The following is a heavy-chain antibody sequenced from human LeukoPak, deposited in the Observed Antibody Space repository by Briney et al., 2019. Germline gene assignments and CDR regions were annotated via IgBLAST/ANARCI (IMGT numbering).Heavy chain of an antibody. J-gene: IGHJ4*02. CDR2: INAGNGNT. D-gene: IGHD4-17*01. Sequence: ASVKVSCKASGYTFTSYAMHWVRQAPGQRLEWMGWINAGNGNTKYSQKFQGRVTITRDTSASTAYMELSSLRSEDTAVYYCARVAMEYGDYPFDFWGQGTLVTVSS. V-gene: IGHV1-3*01. CDR3: ARVAMEYGDYPFDF. CDR1: GYTFTSYA.